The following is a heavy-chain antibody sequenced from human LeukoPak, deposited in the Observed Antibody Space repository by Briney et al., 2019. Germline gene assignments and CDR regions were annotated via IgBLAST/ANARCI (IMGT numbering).Heavy chain of an antibody. CDR3: AKDLGTLISGTYYYYFDY. CDR2: ISWNSGSI. V-gene: IGHV3-9*01. Sequence: PGGSLRLSCAASGFTFDDYAMHWVRRAPGKGLECVSGISWNSGSIGYADSVKGRFTISRDNAKNSLYLQMNSLRAEDSAVYYCAKDLGTLISGTYYYYFDYWGQGTLVTVSS. J-gene: IGHJ4*02. CDR1: GFTFDDYA. D-gene: IGHD3-10*01.